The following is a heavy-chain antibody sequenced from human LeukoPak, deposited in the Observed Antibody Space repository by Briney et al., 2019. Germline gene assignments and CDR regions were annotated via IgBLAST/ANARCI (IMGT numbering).Heavy chain of an antibody. V-gene: IGHV3-23*01. CDR2: IGGGGPTT. CDR3: ARGFLGCTDQYFDS. Sequence: GGSLRLSCAASGFTFSTYAMNWVRPAPAKGVGWVSTIGGGGPTTDYADSVKDRFTISRDNSKNTLYLQMNSLRAEDTAVYFCARGFLGCTDQYFDSWGQGTLVTVSS. CDR1: GFTFSTYA. J-gene: IGHJ4*02. D-gene: IGHD2-8*01.